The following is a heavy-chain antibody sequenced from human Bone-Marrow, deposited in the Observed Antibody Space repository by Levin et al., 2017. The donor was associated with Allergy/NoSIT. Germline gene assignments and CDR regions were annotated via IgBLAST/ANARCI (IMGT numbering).Heavy chain of an antibody. Sequence: GESLKISCAASGFTFSSYDMHWVRQATGRGLEWVSAIGTAADSYYSGSVQGRFTVSRDNAKNSFYLQMNSLRAGDTAVYYCARVALPRYCTSTSCSDSGYYFDYWAREPWSPSPQ. J-gene: IGHJ4*02. V-gene: IGHV3-13*04. CDR2: IGTAADS. CDR1: GFTFSSYD. CDR3: ARVALPRYCTSTSCSDSGYYFDY. D-gene: IGHD2-2*01.